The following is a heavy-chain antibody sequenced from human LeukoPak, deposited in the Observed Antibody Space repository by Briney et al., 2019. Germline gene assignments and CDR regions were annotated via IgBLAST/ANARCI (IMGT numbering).Heavy chain of an antibody. Sequence: PSETLSLTCTVSGGSISSGSYYWSWIRQPAGKGLEWIGRIYTSGSTNYNPSLKSRVTISVDTSKNQFSLKLSSVTAADTAVYYCARERYYYDSSGYLFDYWGQGTLVTVSS. J-gene: IGHJ4*02. V-gene: IGHV4-61*02. CDR3: ARERYYYDSSGYLFDY. CDR1: GGSISSGSYY. D-gene: IGHD3-22*01. CDR2: IYTSGST.